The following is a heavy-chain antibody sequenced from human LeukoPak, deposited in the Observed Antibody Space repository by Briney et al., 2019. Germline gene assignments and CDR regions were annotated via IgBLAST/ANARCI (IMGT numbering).Heavy chain of an antibody. V-gene: IGHV4-38-2*01. CDR1: GYSISSGYY. J-gene: IGHJ4*02. CDR2: IYHSGYT. D-gene: IGHD5-24*01. CDR3: ARRGDGYNPDY. Sequence: SETLSLTCAVSGYSISSGYYWGWIRQPPGKGLEWIGNIYHSGYTFYNPSPDSRVTISVDTSKNQFSLKLTSVIAADTAVYYCARRGDGYNPDYWGQGTLVTVSS.